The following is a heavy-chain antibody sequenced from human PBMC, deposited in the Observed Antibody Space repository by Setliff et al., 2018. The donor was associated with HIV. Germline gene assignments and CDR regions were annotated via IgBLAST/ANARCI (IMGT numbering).Heavy chain of an antibody. J-gene: IGHJ6*02. D-gene: IGHD4-17*01. V-gene: IGHV4-38-2*01. CDR3: ARGGPTVAFGLDV. CDR2: IYHHGTT. Sequence: TLSLTCAVSGYSISSGYYWGWIRQPPGKGLEWIGNIYHHGTTYYYPSLKGRVTISLDTSNDQFSLNLSSVTAADTAVYYCARGGPTVAFGLDVWGQGTTVTVSS. CDR1: GYSISSGYY.